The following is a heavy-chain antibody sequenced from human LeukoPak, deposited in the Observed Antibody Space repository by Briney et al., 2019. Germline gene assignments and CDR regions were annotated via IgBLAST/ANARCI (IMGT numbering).Heavy chain of an antibody. D-gene: IGHD2-8*01. CDR2: IDSDGSDT. V-gene: IGHV3-74*01. CDR3: ARGTNGIWSFDY. Sequence: PGGSLRLSCAASGFTFTTYWMHWVRQAPGKELVWVSRIDSDGSDTTYADSVKGRFTISRDNAKNTLYLQMNSLRAEDTAVYYCARGTNGIWSFDYWGQGTLVAVSS. CDR1: GFTFTTYW. J-gene: IGHJ4*02.